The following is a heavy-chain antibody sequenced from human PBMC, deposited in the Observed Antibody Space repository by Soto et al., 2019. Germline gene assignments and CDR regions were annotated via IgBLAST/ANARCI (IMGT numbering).Heavy chain of an antibody. CDR2: IYYSGST. V-gene: IGHV4-39*01. CDR3: ARPLTMVRGVIADDYYGMDV. D-gene: IGHD3-10*01. J-gene: IGHJ6*02. Sequence: SETLSLSCTVSGGSISSSSYYWGWIRQPPGKGLEWIGSIYYSGSTYYNPSLKSRVTISVDTSKNQFSLKLSSVTAADTAVYYCARPLTMVRGVIADDYYGMDVWGQGTTVTVSS. CDR1: GGSISSSSYY.